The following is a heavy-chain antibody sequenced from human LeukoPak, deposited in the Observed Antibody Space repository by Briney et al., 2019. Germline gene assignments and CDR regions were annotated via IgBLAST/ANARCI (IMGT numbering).Heavy chain of an antibody. V-gene: IGHV4-31*03. Sequence: PSETLSLTCTVSGGSINSGGYFWSWIRQHPGKGLEWVGHIYHSGNTYYNPSLKSRVTMSVDTSKNQFSLKLTSVTAADTAVYYCARGYGDYLSLYFAYWGQGTLATVSS. CDR1: GGSINSGGYF. J-gene: IGHJ4*02. CDR3: ARGYGDYLSLYFAY. D-gene: IGHD4-17*01. CDR2: IYHSGNT.